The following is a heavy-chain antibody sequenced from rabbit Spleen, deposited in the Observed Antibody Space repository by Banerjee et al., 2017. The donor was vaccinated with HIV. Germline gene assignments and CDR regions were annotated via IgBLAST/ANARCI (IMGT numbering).Heavy chain of an antibody. CDR2: IDLVFGST. CDR3: VRGASSSGYYNL. V-gene: IGHV1S47*01. Sequence: QEQLVESGGGLVQPGGSLKLSCKASGFDLSSYGVSWVRQAPGKGLEWIGYIDLVFGSTHSASWVNGRFTISSHNAQNTLYLQLNSLTVADTATYFCVRGASSSGYYNLWGQGTLVTVS. D-gene: IGHD1-1*01. CDR1: GFDLSSYG. J-gene: IGHJ4*01.